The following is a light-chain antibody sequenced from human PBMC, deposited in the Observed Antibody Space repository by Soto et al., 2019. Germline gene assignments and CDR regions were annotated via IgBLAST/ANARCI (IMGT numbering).Light chain of an antibody. J-gene: IGLJ3*02. CDR1: SSDVDDYNY. Sequence: QSALTQPASVSGSPGQSITISCSGTSSDVDDYNYVSWYQQHPGKAPKLMIYEVSHRLSGVSNRFSGSNSGYKASLTISGLQDEDEADYYCTSSLSTSVVVFGGGTKLTVL. V-gene: IGLV2-14*01. CDR2: EVS. CDR3: TSSLSTSVVV.